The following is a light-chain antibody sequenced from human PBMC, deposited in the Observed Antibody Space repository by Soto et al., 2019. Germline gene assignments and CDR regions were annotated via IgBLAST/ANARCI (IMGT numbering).Light chain of an antibody. CDR3: QLYYS. Sequence: EIVLTQSPGTLSLSPGERATLSCRASQSVTSSHLGWYQQKPGQAPRLLIYDASSRASGIPDRFSGSGSGTDFTLTISRREPEDFAVYYCQLYYSFGQGTKLEIK. J-gene: IGKJ2*01. CDR1: QSVTSSH. CDR2: DAS. V-gene: IGKV3-20*01.